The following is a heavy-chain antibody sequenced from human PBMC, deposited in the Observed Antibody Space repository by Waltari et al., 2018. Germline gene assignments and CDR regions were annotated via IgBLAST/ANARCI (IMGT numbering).Heavy chain of an antibody. Sequence: QVQLQESGPGLVKPSETLSLTCTVSGGSISSYYGSWIRQPPGKGLEWIGYIYYSGSTNYNPSLKSRVTISVDTSKNQFSLKLSSVTAADTAVYYCATAYSGYDYHYWGQGTLVTVSS. V-gene: IGHV4-59*01. J-gene: IGHJ4*02. CDR1: GGSISSYY. D-gene: IGHD5-12*01. CDR2: IYYSGST. CDR3: ATAYSGYDYHY.